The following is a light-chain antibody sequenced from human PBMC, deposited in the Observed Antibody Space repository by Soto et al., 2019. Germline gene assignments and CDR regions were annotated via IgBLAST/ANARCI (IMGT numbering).Light chain of an antibody. Sequence: DIQMTQSPSSLSASVGDRVTITCQASQDISNYLNWYQQKPGKAPKLLIYDASNLEIGVPSRFSRSGSGTDFTFTISSLQPEDIATYYCQQYDNLPPYTFGQGTKLEIK. V-gene: IGKV1-33*01. CDR1: QDISNY. CDR2: DAS. J-gene: IGKJ2*01. CDR3: QQYDNLPPYT.